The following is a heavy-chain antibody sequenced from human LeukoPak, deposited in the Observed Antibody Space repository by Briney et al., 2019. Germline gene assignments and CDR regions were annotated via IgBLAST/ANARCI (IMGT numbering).Heavy chain of an antibody. V-gene: IGHV1-69*04. Sequence: SVKVTCKASGGTFSSYGITWVRQAPGQGLEWMGRIIPILDIANYAQNFQGRVAMTTDTSTSTAYMELRSLRSDDTAVYYCARDFATWYFDYWGQGTLVTVSS. D-gene: IGHD2-15*01. CDR2: IIPILDIA. CDR3: ARDFATWYFDY. J-gene: IGHJ4*02. CDR1: GGTFSSYG.